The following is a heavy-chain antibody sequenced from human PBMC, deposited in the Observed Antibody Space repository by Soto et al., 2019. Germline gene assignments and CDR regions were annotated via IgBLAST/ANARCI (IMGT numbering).Heavy chain of an antibody. CDR2: IYWDDDK. J-gene: IGHJ5*02. CDR3: AHMLVATVSNWFDP. V-gene: IGHV2-5*02. D-gene: IGHD5-12*01. CDR1: GFSLSTSGVG. Sequence: SGPTLVNPTQTLTLTCTFSGFSLSTSGVGVGWIRQPPGKALEWLALIYWDDDKRYSPSLKSRLTITKDTSKNQVVLTMTNMDPVDTATYYCAHMLVATVSNWFDPWGQGTLVTAPQ.